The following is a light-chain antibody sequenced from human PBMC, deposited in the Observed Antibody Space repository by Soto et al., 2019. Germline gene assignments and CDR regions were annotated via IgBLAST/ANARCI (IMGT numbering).Light chain of an antibody. V-gene: IGLV2-14*01. CDR1: SSDVGGYNC. J-gene: IGLJ7*01. CDR2: EVS. Sequence: QSALTQPASVSGSPGQSITISCTGTSSDVGGYNCVSWYQQHPGKAPKLMIYEVSNRPLGVSNRFSGSKSGNTASLTISGIQAEDEADYYCSSYTSSSTLDVFGTGTQLTVL. CDR3: SSYTSSSTLDV.